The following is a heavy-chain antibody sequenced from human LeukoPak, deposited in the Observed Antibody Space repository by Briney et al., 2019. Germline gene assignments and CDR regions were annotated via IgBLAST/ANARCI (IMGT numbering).Heavy chain of an antibody. CDR1: GYTFTSYY. Sequence: ASVKVSCKASGYTFTSYYMHWVRQAPGQGLEWMGIINPSCGSTSYAQKFQGRVTMTRDTSTSTVYMELSSLRSEDTAVYYCARETNYYDSSGPHLIDYWGQGTLVTVSS. CDR2: INPSCGST. J-gene: IGHJ4*02. CDR3: ARETNYYDSSGPHLIDY. D-gene: IGHD3-22*01. V-gene: IGHV1-46*01.